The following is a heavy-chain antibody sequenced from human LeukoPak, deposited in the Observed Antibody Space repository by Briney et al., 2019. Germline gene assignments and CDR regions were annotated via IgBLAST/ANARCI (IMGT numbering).Heavy chain of an antibody. Sequence: SETLSLTCTVSGGSMSSYYWGWIRQPPGKGLECLGYIFYSGSTTYNPSLRSRITISVDTSKNQFSLRLTSVTAADTAMYFCARSTAAAVVDYWGQGTLVTVSS. CDR1: GGSMSSYY. CDR3: ARSTAAAVVDY. D-gene: IGHD2-2*01. J-gene: IGHJ4*02. CDR2: IFYSGST. V-gene: IGHV4-59*08.